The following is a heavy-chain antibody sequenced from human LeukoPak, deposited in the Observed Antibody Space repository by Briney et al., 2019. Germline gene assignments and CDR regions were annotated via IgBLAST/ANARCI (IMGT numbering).Heavy chain of an antibody. CDR1: GRSISSSY. J-gene: IGHJ4*02. CDR2: IYYSGST. CDR3: ARDSPPV. Sequence: PSETLSLTCTVPGRSISSSYWSWIRQPPGKGLEWIGYIYYSGSTNYNPSLKSRVTISVDTSKNQFSLKLSSVTAADTAVYYCARDSPPVWGQGTLVTVSS. V-gene: IGHV4-59*01.